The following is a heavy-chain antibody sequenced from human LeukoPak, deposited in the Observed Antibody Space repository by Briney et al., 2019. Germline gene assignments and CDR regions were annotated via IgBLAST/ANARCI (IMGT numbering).Heavy chain of an antibody. J-gene: IGHJ4*02. CDR3: ARDRTTYTDY. CDR2: IWYDGSNK. CDR1: GFTFKNFG. Sequence: PGGSLRLSCAASGFTFKNFGMHWVRRAPGRELEWVAVIWYDGSNKYYANSVKGRFTISRDNSKNTLYLQMNSLRVEDTSVYYCARDRTTYTDYWGQGTLVTVSS. D-gene: IGHD1-7*01. V-gene: IGHV3-33*01.